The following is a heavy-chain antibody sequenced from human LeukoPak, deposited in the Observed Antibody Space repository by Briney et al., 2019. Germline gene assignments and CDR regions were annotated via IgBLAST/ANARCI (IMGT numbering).Heavy chain of an antibody. J-gene: IGHJ6*03. CDR3: ARGTDSSSWYRMYYYYYYMDV. D-gene: IGHD6-13*01. CDR2: ISSSGSTI. Sequence: TGGSLRLSCAASGFTFSSYEMNWVRQAPGKGLEWVSYISSSGSTIYYADSVKGRFTISRDNAKNTLYLQMNSLRAEDTAVYYCARGTDSSSWYRMYYYYYYMDVWGKGTTVTVSS. CDR1: GFTFSSYE. V-gene: IGHV3-48*03.